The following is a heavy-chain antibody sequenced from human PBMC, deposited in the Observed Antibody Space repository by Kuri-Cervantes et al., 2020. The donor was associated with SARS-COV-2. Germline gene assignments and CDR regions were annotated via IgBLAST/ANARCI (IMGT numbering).Heavy chain of an antibody. CDR3: ARHDRPGIAAAGMFDP. CDR1: VGSFSGYY. D-gene: IGHD6-13*01. Sequence: SQTLSLTCAVYVGSFSGYYWSWIRQPPGKGLEWIGEINHSGSTYYNPSLKSRVTISVDTSKNQFSLKLSSVTAADTAVYYCARHDRPGIAAAGMFDPWGQGTLVTVSS. CDR2: INHSGST. J-gene: IGHJ5*02. V-gene: IGHV4-34*01.